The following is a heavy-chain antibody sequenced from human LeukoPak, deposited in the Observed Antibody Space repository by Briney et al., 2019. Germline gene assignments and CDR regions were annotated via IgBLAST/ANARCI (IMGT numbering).Heavy chain of an antibody. CDR2: IWYDGSNT. CDR1: GSTFRSYG. CDR3: AREGGPYRPLDY. J-gene: IGHJ4*02. Sequence: PGGSLRLSCAASGSTFRSYGMHCFRQDPGKGLEWVAVIWYDGSNTYYADSVKGRFTISRDNSKNTVYLQMKSLRAEDTAVYYCAREGGPYRPLDYSGQGTLVTVSS. V-gene: IGHV3-33*01.